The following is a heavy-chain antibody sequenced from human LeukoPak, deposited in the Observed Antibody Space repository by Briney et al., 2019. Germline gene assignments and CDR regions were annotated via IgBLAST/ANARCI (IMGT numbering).Heavy chain of an antibody. CDR3: ARRGYYGSGRAPGFDP. Sequence: SETLSLTCTVSGGSISSSSHYWGWIRQPPGKGLEWIGSIYYTGSTNHNPSLKSRVTISVDTSKNQFSLKLRSATAADTAVYYCARRGYYGSGRAPGFDPWGQGTLVTVSS. V-gene: IGHV4-39*01. D-gene: IGHD3-10*01. CDR2: IYYTGST. CDR1: GGSISSSSHY. J-gene: IGHJ5*02.